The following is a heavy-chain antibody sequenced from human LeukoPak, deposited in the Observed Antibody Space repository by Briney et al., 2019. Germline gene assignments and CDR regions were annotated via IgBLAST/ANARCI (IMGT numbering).Heavy chain of an antibody. J-gene: IGHJ4*02. Sequence: SVKVSCKASGGTFSSYAISWVRQAPGQGLEWMGGIIPMFGTANYAQKFQGRVTITTDESTSTAYMELSSLRSEDTAVYYCASTTLSIAVAGPYVYWGQGTLVTVSS. CDR3: ASTTLSIAVAGPYVY. D-gene: IGHD6-19*01. V-gene: IGHV1-69*05. CDR1: GGTFSSYA. CDR2: IIPMFGTA.